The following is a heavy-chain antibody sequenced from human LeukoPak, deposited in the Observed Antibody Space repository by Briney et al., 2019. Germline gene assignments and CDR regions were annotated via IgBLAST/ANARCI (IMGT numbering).Heavy chain of an antibody. CDR3: AREVGAVDY. D-gene: IGHD1-26*01. CDR2: IRYDGSIK. J-gene: IGHJ4*02. CDR1: GFTFSSYG. Sequence: GGSLRLPCAASGFTFSSYGMHWVRQAPGKGLEWVAFIRYDGSIKYYADSVKGRFTISRDNAKNSLYLQMNSLRAEDTAVYYCAREVGAVDYWGQGTLVTVSS. V-gene: IGHV3-30*02.